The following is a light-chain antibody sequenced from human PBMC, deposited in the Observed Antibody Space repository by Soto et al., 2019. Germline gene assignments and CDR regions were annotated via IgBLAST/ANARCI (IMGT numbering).Light chain of an antibody. Sequence: DLVMTWTPLSLSVMDAKPVSSSFKSSPCLLHSDGKTYLYRYLQKPGQAPQLQIYEVSNRFSVAPDRFSGSGSGTDFTLKISRVEAEDVGVYYCMQSRELPTTFGRGTKVEIK. CDR1: PCLLHSDGKTY. CDR3: MQSRELPTT. CDR2: EVS. V-gene: IGKV2D-29*01. J-gene: IGKJ4*01.